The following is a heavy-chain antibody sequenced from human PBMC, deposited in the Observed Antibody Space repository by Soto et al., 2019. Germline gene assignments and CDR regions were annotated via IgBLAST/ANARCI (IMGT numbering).Heavy chain of an antibody. CDR1: VGAMYAYY. Sequence: PSETLSLTCTFSVGAMYAYYWSWIRQPPGKGLEWIGDIYYSGRTNYNPSLKSRVTISVDTSKSQFSLNLRSVTAADTAVYYCARGGNDFAFEYWGHGGLDTVSS. J-gene: IGHJ4*01. D-gene: IGHD5-12*01. CDR2: IYYSGRT. CDR3: ARGGNDFAFEY. V-gene: IGHV4-59*01.